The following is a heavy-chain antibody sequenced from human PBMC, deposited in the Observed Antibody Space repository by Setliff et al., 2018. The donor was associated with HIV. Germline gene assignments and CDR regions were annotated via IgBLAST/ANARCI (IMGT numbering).Heavy chain of an antibody. J-gene: IGHJ4*02. CDR3: ARHGQYGSGSYYNRPFDF. CDR1: GYSFTNYW. V-gene: IGHV5-51*01. D-gene: IGHD3-10*01. Sequence: PGESLKISCKGSGYSFTNYWIAWLRQVPGKGLEWMGIIYPGDSDTRYSPSFQGQVTISADKSISTAYLQWSSLKASDTAMYYCARHGQYGSGSYYNRPFDFWGQGTLVTVSS. CDR2: IYPGDSDT.